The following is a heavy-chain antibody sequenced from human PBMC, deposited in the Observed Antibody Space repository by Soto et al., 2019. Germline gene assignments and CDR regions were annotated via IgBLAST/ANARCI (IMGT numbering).Heavy chain of an antibody. CDR3: ARGDYYDTSRYYFGY. D-gene: IGHD3-22*01. J-gene: IGHJ4*02. V-gene: IGHV6-1*01. Sequence: QTLSLTCAISGDSVSNNRAAWNWIRQSPSRGLEWLGRTYCRSKWYNDYAISVRSRITINPDTSKNQFSLQLNSVTPEDTAVYYCARGDYYDTSRYYFGYWGQGTLVIVSS. CDR2: TYCRSKWYN. CDR1: GDSVSNNRAA.